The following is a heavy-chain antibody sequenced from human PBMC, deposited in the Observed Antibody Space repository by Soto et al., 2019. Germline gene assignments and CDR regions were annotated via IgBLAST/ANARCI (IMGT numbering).Heavy chain of an antibody. J-gene: IGHJ6*02. V-gene: IGHV3-64*01. D-gene: IGHD1-26*01. Sequence: EVQLVESGGGLVQPGGSLRLSCAASGFTFSSYAMHWVRQAPGKGLEYVSAISSNGGSTYYANSVKGRFTISRDNSENTLYLQMVSLRAEEQAVYYCAREVEGGLVSFGLEVLCQGPTVTVSS. CDR1: GFTFSSYA. CDR2: ISSNGGST. CDR3: AREVEGGLVSFGLEV.